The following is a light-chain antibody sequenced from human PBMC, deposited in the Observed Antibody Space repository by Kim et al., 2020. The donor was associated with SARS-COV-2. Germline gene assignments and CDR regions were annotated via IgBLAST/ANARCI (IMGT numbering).Light chain of an antibody. CDR3: QVWDSSSDHRVV. Sequence: PGKAARITCGGNSSGRKSGHWYQRKPGQAPILVISYDRDRPSGIPERFSGSNSGNTATLTISRVEAGDEADYYCQVWDSSSDHRVVFGGGTQLTVL. J-gene: IGLJ2*01. CDR1: SSGRKS. V-gene: IGLV3-21*04. CDR2: YDR.